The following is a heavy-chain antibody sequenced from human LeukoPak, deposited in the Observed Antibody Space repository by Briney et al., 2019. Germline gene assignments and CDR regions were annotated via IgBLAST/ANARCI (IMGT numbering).Heavy chain of an antibody. V-gene: IGHV2-70*04. Sequence: ESGPALVKXTQTLTLTCTFSGFSLSTSGMRVSWIRQPPGKALEWLARIDWDDDKFYSTSLKTRLTISKDTSKNQVVLTMTNMDPVDTATYYCARQYSSSSNFDYWGPGTLVTVSS. CDR3: ARQYSSSSNFDY. J-gene: IGHJ4*02. CDR2: IDWDDDK. D-gene: IGHD6-6*01. CDR1: GFSLSTSGMR.